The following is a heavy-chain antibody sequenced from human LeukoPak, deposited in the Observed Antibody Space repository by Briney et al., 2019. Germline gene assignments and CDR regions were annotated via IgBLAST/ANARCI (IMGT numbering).Heavy chain of an antibody. J-gene: IGHJ5*02. D-gene: IGHD3-22*01. V-gene: IGHV4-4*07. Sequence: SETLSLTCTVSGGSISSYYWSWIRQPAGKGLEWIGRIYTSGSTNYNPSPKSRVTISVDTSKNQFSLKLSSVTAADTAVYYCAKDGAPNYYDSSGYYITWGQGTLVTVSS. CDR1: GGSISSYY. CDR2: IYTSGST. CDR3: AKDGAPNYYDSSGYYIT.